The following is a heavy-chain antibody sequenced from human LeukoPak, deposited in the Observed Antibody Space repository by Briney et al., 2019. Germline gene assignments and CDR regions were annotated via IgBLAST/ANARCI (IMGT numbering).Heavy chain of an antibody. CDR2: IYYSGST. CDR1: GGSISSYY. D-gene: IGHD5-24*01. Sequence: SETLSLTCTVSGGSISSYYWSWIRQPPGKGLEWIGYIYYSGSTYYNPSLKSRVTISVDTSKNQFSLKLSSVTAADTAVYYCATYGRDGYNTWGQGTMVTVSS. V-gene: IGHV4-59*12. J-gene: IGHJ3*02. CDR3: ATYGRDGYNT.